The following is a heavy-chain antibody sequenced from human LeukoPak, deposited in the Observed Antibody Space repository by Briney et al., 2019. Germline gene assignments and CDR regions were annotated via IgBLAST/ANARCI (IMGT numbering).Heavy chain of an antibody. Sequence: GRSLRLSCAASGFTFSNYATNWVRQAPGKGLEWVSYISSSSTIYYADSVKGRFTISRDNAKNSLYLQMNSLRAEDTAVYYCASLTFGGVIVPVDYWGQGTLVTVSS. V-gene: IGHV3-69-1*01. CDR2: ISSSSTI. D-gene: IGHD3-16*02. CDR3: ASLTFGGVIVPVDY. J-gene: IGHJ4*02. CDR1: GFTFSNYA.